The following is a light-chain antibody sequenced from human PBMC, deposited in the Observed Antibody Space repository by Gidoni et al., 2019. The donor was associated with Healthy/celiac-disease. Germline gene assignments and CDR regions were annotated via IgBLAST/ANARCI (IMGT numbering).Light chain of an antibody. Sequence: SYELTQPPSVSVSPGQTARFTCSGAALAKQYAYWYHQKPGQAPVLVIYKDSERPSGSPERCSGSSSGTTVTLTISGVQAEDEADYYCQSADSSGTYVFGTGTKVTVL. V-gene: IGLV3-25*03. CDR2: KDS. CDR1: ALAKQY. J-gene: IGLJ1*01. CDR3: QSADSSGTYV.